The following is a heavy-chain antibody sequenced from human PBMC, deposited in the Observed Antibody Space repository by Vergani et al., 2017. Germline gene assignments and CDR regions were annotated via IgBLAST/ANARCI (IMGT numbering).Heavy chain of an antibody. CDR2: IGGDGNT. V-gene: IGHV3-23*01. CDR3: ARKHISNYYDSSGYYYMGYYYGMDV. J-gene: IGHJ6*02. CDR1: GFSFSGNA. Sequence: EVQLLESGGGLVQPGGSLRLSCAASGFSFSGNAMSWVRQAPGKGLEWVSGIGGDGNTHYPDSVKGRFTISRDNSKNTLYLQMNSLRAEDTAIYYCARKHISNYYDSSGYYYMGYYYGMDVWGQGTTVTVSS. D-gene: IGHD3-22*01.